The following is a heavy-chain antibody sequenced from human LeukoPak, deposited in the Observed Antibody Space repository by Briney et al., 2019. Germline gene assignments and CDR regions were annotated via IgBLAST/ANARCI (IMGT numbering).Heavy chain of an antibody. CDR3: VKDDGWVQYAN. D-gene: IGHD5-24*01. CDR2: IRTDGVTT. CDR1: GFIFSHHG. Sequence: GGTLRLSCAASGFIFSHHGMNWVRQAPGKGLEWVSGIRTDGVTTYYADSVKGRFIISRDNSKNTVYLQMNSLSAEDAAVYYCVKDDGWVQYANWGQGTLVTVSS. V-gene: IGHV3-23*01. J-gene: IGHJ4*02.